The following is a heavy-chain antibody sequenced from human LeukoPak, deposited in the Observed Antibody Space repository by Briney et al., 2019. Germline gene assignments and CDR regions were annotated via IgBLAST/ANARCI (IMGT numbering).Heavy chain of an antibody. V-gene: IGHV1-8*02. D-gene: IGHD3-9*01. J-gene: IGHJ6*03. Sequence: ASVKVSCKASGYTFTGYYMHWVRQAPGQGLEWMGWMNPNSGNTGYAQKFQGRVTMTRNTSISTAYMELSSLRSEDTAVYYCARGPVLRYFDWLSVAGYYYYMDVWGKGTTVTISS. CDR2: MNPNSGNT. CDR1: GYTFTGYY. CDR3: ARGPVLRYFDWLSVAGYYYYMDV.